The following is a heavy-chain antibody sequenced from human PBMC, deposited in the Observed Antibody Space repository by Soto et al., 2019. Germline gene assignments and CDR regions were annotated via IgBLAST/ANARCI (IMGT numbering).Heavy chain of an antibody. D-gene: IGHD3-22*01. V-gene: IGHV4-30-4*01. CDR1: GGSISIDDYY. CDR2: IHSSGSI. Sequence: PAETLSLTCTVSGGSISIDDYYWSLIRQATGSCLEWIGYIHSSGSIYYNPSLKSRATMSIDTARNQFSLKVSSVTVADTAVYYCARDLDGLHDDNSGPYPRPGWGQGTLVTVS. CDR3: ARDLDGLHDDNSGPYPRPG. J-gene: IGHJ4*02.